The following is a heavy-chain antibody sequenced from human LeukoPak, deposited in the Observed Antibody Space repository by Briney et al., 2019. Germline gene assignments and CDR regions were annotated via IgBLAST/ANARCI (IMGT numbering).Heavy chain of an antibody. CDR3: ARGGYGMDV. J-gene: IGHJ6*02. D-gene: IGHD3-16*01. CDR2: IYSGGDT. V-gene: IGHV3-66*02. CDR1: GFTVTSNY. Sequence: GGSLRLSCAVSGFTVTSNYMSWVRQAPGKGLDWVSVIYSGGDTYYADSVKGRFTISRDDSKNTLILQMNSLRAEDTAVYYCARGGYGMDVWGRGTTVTVSS.